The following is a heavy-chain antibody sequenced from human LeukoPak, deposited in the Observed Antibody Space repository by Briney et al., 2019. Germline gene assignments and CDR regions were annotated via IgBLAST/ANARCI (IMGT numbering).Heavy chain of an antibody. Sequence: GGSLRLSCAASGFTFSSYGMHWVRQAPGKGLEWVAVIWYDGSNKYYADSVKGRFTISRDNSKNTLYLQMNSLRAEDTAVYYCARGRRWGSSWYGDYWGQGTLVTVSS. J-gene: IGHJ4*02. CDR2: IWYDGSNK. CDR1: GFTFSSYG. CDR3: ARGRRWGSSWYGDY. D-gene: IGHD6-13*01. V-gene: IGHV3-33*01.